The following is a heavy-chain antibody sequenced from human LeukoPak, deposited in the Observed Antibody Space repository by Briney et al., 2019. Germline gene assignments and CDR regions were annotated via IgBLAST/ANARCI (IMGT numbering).Heavy chain of an antibody. D-gene: IGHD3-3*01. CDR2: IYYSGST. CDR3: AKSLYYDFWSGYYNPPNWFDP. Sequence: SQTLSLTCTVSGGSISSGGFFWSWIRQPPGKGLEWIGYIYYSGSTYYNPSLKSRVTISIDRSKNQFSLKLSSVTAADTAVYYCAKSLYYDFWSGYYNPPNWFDPWGQGTLVTVSS. V-gene: IGHV4-30-2*01. J-gene: IGHJ5*02. CDR1: GGSISSGGFF.